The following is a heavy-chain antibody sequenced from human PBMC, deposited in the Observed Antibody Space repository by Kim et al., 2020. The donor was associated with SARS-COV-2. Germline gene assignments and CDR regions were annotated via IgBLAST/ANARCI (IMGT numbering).Heavy chain of an antibody. V-gene: IGHV1-46*01. CDR2: INPSGGST. D-gene: IGHD3-9*01. Sequence: ASVKVSCKASGYTFTSYYMHWVRQAPGQGLEWMGIINPSGGSTSYAQKFQGRVTMTRDTSTSTVYMELSSLRSEDTAVYYCARCGGYYDILTGSDAFDIWGQGTMVTVSS. CDR1: GYTFTSYY. CDR3: ARCGGYYDILTGSDAFDI. J-gene: IGHJ3*02.